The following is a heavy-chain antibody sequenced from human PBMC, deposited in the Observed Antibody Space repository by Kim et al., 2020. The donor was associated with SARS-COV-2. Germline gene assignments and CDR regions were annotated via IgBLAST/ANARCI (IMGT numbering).Heavy chain of an antibody. V-gene: IGHV5-51*01. CDR2: IYPGDSDT. CDR1: GYSFTSYW. CDR3: ARTGGHVLLWFGDRPRRPNWFDP. D-gene: IGHD3-10*01. Sequence: GESLKISCKGSGYSFTSYWIGWVRQMPGKGLEWMGIIYPGDSDTRYSPSFQGQVTISADKSISTAYLQWSSLKASDTAMYYCARTGGHVLLWFGDRPRRPNWFDPWGQGTLVTVSS. J-gene: IGHJ5*02.